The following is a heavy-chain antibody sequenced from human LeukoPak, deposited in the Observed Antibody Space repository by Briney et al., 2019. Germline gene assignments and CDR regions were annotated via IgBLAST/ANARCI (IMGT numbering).Heavy chain of an antibody. V-gene: IGHV3-23*01. D-gene: IGHD3-22*01. Sequence: PGGSLRLSCAASGFTFSSYAMSWVRQAPGKGVEWVSAISGSGGSTYYADSVKGRFTISRDNSKNPLYLQMNSLRAEDTAVYYCAKAIVVVTGGIDYWGQGTLVTVSS. CDR3: AKAIVVVTGGIDY. CDR2: ISGSGGST. J-gene: IGHJ4*02. CDR1: GFTFSSYA.